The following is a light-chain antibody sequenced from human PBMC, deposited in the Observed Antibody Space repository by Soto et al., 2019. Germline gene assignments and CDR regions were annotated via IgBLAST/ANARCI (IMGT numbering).Light chain of an antibody. CDR1: SSNIGNNY. CDR2: DNN. CDR3: ATWDDSLSGHYV. Sequence: QSVLTQPPSVSAAPGQKVTISCSGSSSNIGNNYVSWYQHLPGTAPKLLIYDNNKRPSGIPDRLSGSKSGTSATLGITGLQTGDEADYYCATWDDSLSGHYVFGTGTKVTVL. J-gene: IGLJ1*01. V-gene: IGLV1-51*01.